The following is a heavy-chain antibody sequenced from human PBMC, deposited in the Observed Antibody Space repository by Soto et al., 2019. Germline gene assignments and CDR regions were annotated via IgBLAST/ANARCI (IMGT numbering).Heavy chain of an antibody. CDR3: AKSVVFVAHAYIDV. V-gene: IGHV1-69*02. Sequence: QVQLEQSGAELKKPGSSVKVSCEASGGSFMSYSFTWVRQAPGQGLEWMGRIIPIQNKANYALKFQDRVTLTADRSTSTVYVELSSLIPQDTAVDFCAKSVVFVAHAYIDVCGKGATVAVSS. CDR2: IIPIQNKA. J-gene: IGHJ6*03. CDR1: GGSFMSYS. D-gene: IGHD2-15*01.